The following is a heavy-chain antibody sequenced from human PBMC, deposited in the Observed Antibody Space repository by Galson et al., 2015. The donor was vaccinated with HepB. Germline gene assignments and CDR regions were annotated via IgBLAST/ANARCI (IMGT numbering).Heavy chain of an antibody. CDR3: AALGGTYYMDV. J-gene: IGHJ6*02. Sequence: SLRLSCAFSGFTSNSFWIHWVRQVPGRGLVWVSGFDNQKSRTTYADPVKGRFTISRDDAKNTVSLQMRSLRAEDTAVYFCAALGGTYYMDVWGQGTTVTVSS. CDR2: FDNQKSRT. CDR1: GFTSNSFW. V-gene: IGHV3-74*03. D-gene: IGHD1-26*01.